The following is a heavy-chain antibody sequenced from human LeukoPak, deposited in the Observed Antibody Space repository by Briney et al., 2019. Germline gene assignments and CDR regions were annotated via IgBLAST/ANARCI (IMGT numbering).Heavy chain of an antibody. D-gene: IGHD1-20*01. CDR2: IYTSGST. J-gene: IGHJ4*02. CDR1: GGSISSGSYY. Sequence: PAQTLSLTCTVSGGSISSGSYYWSWIRQPAGKGLEWIGRIYTSGSTNYNPSLKSRVTISVDTSKNQFSLKLSSVTAADTAVYYCARDRYNWNDVLLDYWGQGTLVTVSS. V-gene: IGHV4-61*02. CDR3: ARDRYNWNDVLLDY.